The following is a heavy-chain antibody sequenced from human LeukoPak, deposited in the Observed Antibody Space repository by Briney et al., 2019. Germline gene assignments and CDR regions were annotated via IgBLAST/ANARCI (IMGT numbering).Heavy chain of an antibody. Sequence: SETLSLTCAVYGGSFSGYYWNWIRQPPGKGLEWIGEINHSGSTNYNPSLKSRVTISVDTSKDQFSLKLSSVTAADTAVYYCARGGATMVRGVHGYWGQGTLVTVSS. CDR3: ARGGATMVRGVHGY. V-gene: IGHV4-34*01. CDR1: GGSFSGYY. J-gene: IGHJ4*02. D-gene: IGHD3-10*01. CDR2: INHSGST.